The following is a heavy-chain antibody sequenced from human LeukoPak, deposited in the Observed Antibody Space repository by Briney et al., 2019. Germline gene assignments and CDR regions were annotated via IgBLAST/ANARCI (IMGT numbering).Heavy chain of an antibody. CDR3: AKDLGERITIFGVVKD. V-gene: IGHV3-23*01. J-gene: IGHJ4*02. Sequence: GGSLRLSCTASRVTFSNYAMSWVRQAPGKGLEWVSAISGSGGSTYYADSVKGRFTISRDNSKNTLYLQMNSLRAEDTAVYYCAKDLGERITIFGVVKDWGQGTLVTVSS. CDR2: ISGSGGST. D-gene: IGHD3-3*01. CDR1: RVTFSNYA.